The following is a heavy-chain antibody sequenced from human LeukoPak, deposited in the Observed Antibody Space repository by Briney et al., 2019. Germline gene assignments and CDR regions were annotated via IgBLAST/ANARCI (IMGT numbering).Heavy chain of an antibody. CDR2: ISTSSSYI. Sequence: GGSLRLSCAASGFTFNIYNMNEVRRAPGKALEGVSSISTSSSYIYYADSVRGRFTISRDNAKNSLYLQMNSLRDEDTAVYHCARDKYMSGHVGSLFDPWGQGTLVIVSS. CDR3: ARDKYMSGHVGSLFDP. D-gene: IGHD1-1*01. J-gene: IGHJ5*02. V-gene: IGHV3-21*01. CDR1: GFTFNIYN.